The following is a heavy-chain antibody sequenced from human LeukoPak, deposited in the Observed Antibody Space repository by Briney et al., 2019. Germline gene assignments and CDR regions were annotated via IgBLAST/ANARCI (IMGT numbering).Heavy chain of an antibody. CDR1: GFTFSTYD. J-gene: IGHJ3*02. CDR3: AREGYCSSTSCSPDAFDI. D-gene: IGHD2-2*01. V-gene: IGHV3-13*01. CDR2: IGAGGDT. Sequence: GGSLRLSCAASGFTFSTYDMHWVRQPTGKGLEWVSGIGAGGDTYYSGSVKGRFTISRENAKNSLYLQMNSLRAEDTAVYYCAREGYCSSTSCSPDAFDIWGQGTMVTVSS.